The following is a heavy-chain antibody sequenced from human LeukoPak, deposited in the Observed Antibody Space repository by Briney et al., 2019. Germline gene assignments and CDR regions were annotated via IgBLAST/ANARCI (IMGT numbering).Heavy chain of an antibody. CDR3: ARAGAGLGRFYYFDY. V-gene: IGHV3-7*01. Sequence: SGGSLRLSCAASGFTFSSYWMSWVRQAPGKGLEWVANIKQDGSEKYYVDSVKGRFTISRDNAKNSLYLQMNSLRAEDTAVYYCARAGAGLGRFYYFDYWGQGTLVTVSS. J-gene: IGHJ4*02. CDR1: GFTFSSYW. D-gene: IGHD3-10*01. CDR2: IKQDGSEK.